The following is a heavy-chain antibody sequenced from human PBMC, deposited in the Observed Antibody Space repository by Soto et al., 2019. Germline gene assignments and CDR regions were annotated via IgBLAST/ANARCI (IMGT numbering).Heavy chain of an antibody. CDR1: GFRFRTYN. V-gene: IGHV3-48*02. Sequence: EVRLMESGGGLVQPGGSLRLSCAASGFRFRTYNMDWVRQAPGKGPEWIAHISTTSFTIYYADSVKGRFTISRDNDRNSLYLEMNSLRDEDTAVYYCARDRCYDGTCYSASDSWGQGTLVTVSS. CDR2: ISTTSFTI. CDR3: ARDRCYDGTCYSASDS. J-gene: IGHJ5*01. D-gene: IGHD2-15*01.